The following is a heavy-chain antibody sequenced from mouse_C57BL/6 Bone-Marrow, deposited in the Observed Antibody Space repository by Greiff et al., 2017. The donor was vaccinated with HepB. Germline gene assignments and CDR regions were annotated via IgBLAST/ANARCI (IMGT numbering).Heavy chain of an antibody. CDR2: ISNGGGST. CDR3: ARQGTEYYFDY. J-gene: IGHJ2*01. Sequence: EVQLVESGGGLVQPGGSLKLSCAASGFTFSDYYMYWVRQTPEKRLEWVAYISNGGGSTYYPDTVKGRFTLSKDNAKNTLYLQMSRLKSEDTAMYYCARQGTEYYFDYWGQGTTLTVSS. CDR1: GFTFSDYY. D-gene: IGHD3-3*01. V-gene: IGHV5-12*01.